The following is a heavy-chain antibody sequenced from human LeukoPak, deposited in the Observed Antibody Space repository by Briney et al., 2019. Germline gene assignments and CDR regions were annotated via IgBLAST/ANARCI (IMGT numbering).Heavy chain of an antibody. CDR2: IYYSGST. J-gene: IGHJ3*02. Sequence: PSETLSLTCTVSGGSIGSSSYYWGWIRQPPGKGLEWIGSIYYSGSTYYNPSLKSRVTISVDTSKNQFSLKLSSVTAADTAVYYCAREWYNWNYSAFDIWGQGTMVTVSS. CDR1: GGSIGSSSYY. D-gene: IGHD1-7*01. V-gene: IGHV4-39*02. CDR3: AREWYNWNYSAFDI.